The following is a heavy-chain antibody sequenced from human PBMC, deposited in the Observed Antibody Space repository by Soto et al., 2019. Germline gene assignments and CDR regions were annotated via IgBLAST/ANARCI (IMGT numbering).Heavy chain of an antibody. D-gene: IGHD4-17*01. CDR1: RFTFSSYG. Sequence: QVQLVESGGGVVQPGRSLRLSCAASRFTFSSYGMHWVRQAPGKGLEWVAVISYDATYKRYADSVKGRFTISRDNSKNPLYLQMNSLRVEDTALYYCTTLYGDAYDYWGQGTLVTVSS. CDR2: ISYDATYK. J-gene: IGHJ4*02. V-gene: IGHV3-30*03. CDR3: TTLYGDAYDY.